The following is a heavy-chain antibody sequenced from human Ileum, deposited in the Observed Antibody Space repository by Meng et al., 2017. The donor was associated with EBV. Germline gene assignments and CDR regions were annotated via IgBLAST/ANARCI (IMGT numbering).Heavy chain of an antibody. CDR2: INHSGST. Sequence: QVQLQLWGAGLLKPSETLSRTCAVYGGFFSGYYWSWIRQSPGKGLEWIGEINHSGSTNYTPSLKSRVTISVDTSKNQFSLKLTSVTAADTAVYYCAREARSSGYHPGIGPWGRGTLVTVSS. CDR1: GGFFSGYY. D-gene: IGHD3-22*01. J-gene: IGHJ5*02. V-gene: IGHV4-34*02. CDR3: AREARSSGYHPGIGP.